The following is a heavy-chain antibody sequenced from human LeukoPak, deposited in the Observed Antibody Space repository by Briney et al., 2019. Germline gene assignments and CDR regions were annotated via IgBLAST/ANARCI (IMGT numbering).Heavy chain of an antibody. V-gene: IGHV3-23*01. CDR3: AKDTHAYSWFGELFDY. Sequence: PGGSLRLSCAASGFTFSSYAMSWVRQAPGKGLEWVSAISGSGGSTYYADSVKGRFTISRDNSKNTLYLQMNSLRAEDTAVYYCAKDTHAYSWFGELFDYWGQGTLVTVSS. D-gene: IGHD3-10*01. CDR1: GFTFSSYA. J-gene: IGHJ4*02. CDR2: ISGSGGST.